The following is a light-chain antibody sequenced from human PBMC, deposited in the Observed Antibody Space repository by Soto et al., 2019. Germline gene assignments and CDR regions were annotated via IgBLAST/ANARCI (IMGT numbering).Light chain of an antibody. CDR1: RNDIGAYNL. J-gene: IGLJ3*02. Sequence: QSALTQPASVSESPGQSISISCGGGRNDIGAYNLVSWYQQHPGKAPRLIIYEGNKRPSGVSNRFSASRSGNTASLTISGLQAGDEADYYCCSYTDGSSLLFGGGTKLTVL. CDR2: EGN. CDR3: CSYTDGSSLL. V-gene: IGLV2-23*01.